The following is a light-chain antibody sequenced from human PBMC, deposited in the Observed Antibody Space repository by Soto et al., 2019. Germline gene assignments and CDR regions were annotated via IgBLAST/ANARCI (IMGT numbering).Light chain of an antibody. CDR2: EGS. CDR3: TAYTTSDTLV. CDR1: SSDVGSYNL. J-gene: IGLJ1*01. Sequence: QSALTQPASVSGSPGQSITISCTGTSSDVGSYNLVSWYQQHPGKAPKLMIYEGSKRPSGVSNRFSGSQSGNTASLTISGLQAEDEADYYCTAYTTSDTLVFGTGTKVTVL. V-gene: IGLV2-14*02.